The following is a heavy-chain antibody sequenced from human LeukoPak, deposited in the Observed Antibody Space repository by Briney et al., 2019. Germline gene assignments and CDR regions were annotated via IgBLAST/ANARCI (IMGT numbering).Heavy chain of an antibody. D-gene: IGHD6-19*01. CDR1: GYTFTSYY. CDR2: INPSGGST. J-gene: IGHJ3*02. Sequence: ASVKVSCKASGYTFTSYYMHWVRQAPGQGLEWMGIINPSGGSTSYAQKFQGRVTMTRDTSTSTVYMELRSLRSDDTAVYYCARPVAGAFDIWGQGTMVTVSS. CDR3: ARPVAGAFDI. V-gene: IGHV1-46*01.